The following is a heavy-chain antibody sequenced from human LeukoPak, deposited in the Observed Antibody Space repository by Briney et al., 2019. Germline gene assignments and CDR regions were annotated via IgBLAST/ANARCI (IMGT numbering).Heavy chain of an antibody. D-gene: IGHD6-13*01. CDR2: ISAYNGNT. Sequence: ASVKVSCKASGYTFTSYGISWVRQAPGQGLEWMGWISAYNGNTNYAQKLQGRVTMTTDTSTSTAYMKLRSLRSDDTAVYYCAREYSSSWAPDAFDIWGQGTMVTVSS. V-gene: IGHV1-18*01. CDR1: GYTFTSYG. CDR3: AREYSSSWAPDAFDI. J-gene: IGHJ3*02.